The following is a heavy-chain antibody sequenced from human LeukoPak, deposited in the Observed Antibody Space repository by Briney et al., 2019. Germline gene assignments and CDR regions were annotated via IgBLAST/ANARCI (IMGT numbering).Heavy chain of an antibody. Sequence: GGSLRLSCAASGFTFSSYAMSWVRQAPGKGLEWVSAISGSGGSTYYADSVKGRFTISRDNSKNTLYLQMNSLRAEDTAVDYCAKVRYSSGWYSGFDYWGQGTLVTVSS. V-gene: IGHV3-23*01. J-gene: IGHJ4*02. D-gene: IGHD6-19*01. CDR1: GFTFSSYA. CDR2: ISGSGGST. CDR3: AKVRYSSGWYSGFDY.